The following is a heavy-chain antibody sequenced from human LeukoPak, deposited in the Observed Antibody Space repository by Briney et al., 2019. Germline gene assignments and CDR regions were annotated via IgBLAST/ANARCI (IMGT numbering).Heavy chain of an antibody. CDR2: ISSSTAYI. Sequence: PGASLRLSRAASGFTFISYSMNWVRQAPGKGLGWVSSISSSTAYIYYADSVKGRFTISRDNAKNSLYLQMNSLRAEDTAVYHCARDGTVTAGPFDPWGGGTLVTVSS. CDR3: ARDGTVTAGPFDP. D-gene: IGHD4-17*01. CDR1: GFTFISYS. J-gene: IGHJ5*02. V-gene: IGHV3-21*01.